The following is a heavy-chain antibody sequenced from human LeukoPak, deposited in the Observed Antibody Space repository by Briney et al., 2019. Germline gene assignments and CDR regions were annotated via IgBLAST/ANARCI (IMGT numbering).Heavy chain of an antibody. J-gene: IGHJ4*02. D-gene: IGHD6-19*01. V-gene: IGHV1-8*01. Sequence: GASVKVSYKPSGYTFTSYDINWVRQATGQGLEWMGWMNPNSGNTGYAQKFQGRVTMTRNTSISTAYMELSSLRSEDTAVYYCARGRTVAGTRANALRYWGQGTLVTVSS. CDR3: ARGRTVAGTRANALRY. CDR2: MNPNSGNT. CDR1: GYTFTSYD.